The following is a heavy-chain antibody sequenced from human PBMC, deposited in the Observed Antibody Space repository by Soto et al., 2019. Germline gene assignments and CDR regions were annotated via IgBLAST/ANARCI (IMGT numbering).Heavy chain of an antibody. Sequence: GASVKVSCKASGGTFSSYAISWVRQAPGQGLEWMGGIIPIFGTANYAQKFQGRVTITADKSTSTAYMELSSLRSEDTAVYYCARAIVVVPAAIVHYYYYGMDVWGQGTTVTVSS. D-gene: IGHD2-2*02. V-gene: IGHV1-69*06. J-gene: IGHJ6*02. CDR3: ARAIVVVPAAIVHYYYYGMDV. CDR1: GGTFSSYA. CDR2: IIPIFGTA.